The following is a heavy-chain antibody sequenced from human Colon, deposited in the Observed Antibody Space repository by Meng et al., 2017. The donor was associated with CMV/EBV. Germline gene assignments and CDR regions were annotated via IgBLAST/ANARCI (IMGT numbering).Heavy chain of an antibody. CDR1: GYTFTNYG. CDR2: ISAYTGDT. V-gene: IGHV1-18*01. Sequence: QGQLVSAGAEVKKPVASVKVSCQASGYTFTNYGISWVRQAPGQGLEWMGWISAYTGDTYYAQKFQGRVTMTTDTSTSTAYMELRSLRSDDTAVYYCVRESQSGSYIYLQHWGQGTLVTVSS. J-gene: IGHJ1*01. D-gene: IGHD1-26*01. CDR3: VRESQSGSYIYLQH.